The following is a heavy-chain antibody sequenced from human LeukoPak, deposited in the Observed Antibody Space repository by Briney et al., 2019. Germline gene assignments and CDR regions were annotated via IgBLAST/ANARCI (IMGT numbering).Heavy chain of an antibody. CDR2: IIPIFGTA. D-gene: IGHD4-17*01. J-gene: IGHJ4*02. CDR3: ARGVGYYGDLDY. Sequence: SVKVSCKASGGTFSSYAISWVRQAPGQGLEGMGGIIPIFGTANYAQKFQGRVTITTDESTSTAYMELSSLRSEDTAVYYCARGVGYYGDLDYWGQGTLVTVSS. V-gene: IGHV1-69*05. CDR1: GGTFSSYA.